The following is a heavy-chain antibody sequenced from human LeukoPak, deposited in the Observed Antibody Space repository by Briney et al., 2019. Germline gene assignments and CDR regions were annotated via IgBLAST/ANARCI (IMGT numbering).Heavy chain of an antibody. V-gene: IGHV3-7*01. CDR1: GFTFSAYW. J-gene: IGHJ4*02. Sequence: PGGSLRLSCAASGFTFSAYWMSCVRQAPGKGLEWVANIKQDGSEKYYVGSVKGRFTISRDNVKNSLYLQMNNLRAEDTAVYYCARDPEYYSDSSFKDYWGQGTLVTVSS. CDR2: IKQDGSEK. CDR3: ARDPEYYSDSSFKDY. D-gene: IGHD3-22*01.